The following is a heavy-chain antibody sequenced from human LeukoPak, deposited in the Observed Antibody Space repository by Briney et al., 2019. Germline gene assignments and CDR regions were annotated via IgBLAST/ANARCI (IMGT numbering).Heavy chain of an antibody. J-gene: IGHJ3*02. CDR1: GYTFTSYD. D-gene: IGHD6-13*01. V-gene: IGHV1-8*01. CDR2: MNPNSGNT. CDR3: ARGDTYSSSWYNAFDI. Sequence: EASVKVSCKASGYTFTSYDINWVRQATGQGLEWMGWMNPNSGNTGYAQKFQGRVTMTRDTSISTAYMELSRLRSDDTAVYYCARGDTYSSSWYNAFDIWGQGTMVTVSS.